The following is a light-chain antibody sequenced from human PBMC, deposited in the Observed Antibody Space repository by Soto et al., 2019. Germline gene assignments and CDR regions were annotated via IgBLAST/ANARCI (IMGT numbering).Light chain of an antibody. CDR1: SSNIGNNP. CDR3: AAWDGSLKGLV. J-gene: IGLJ2*01. V-gene: IGLV1-44*01. Sequence: QSVLTQPPSASGTPGQRVTISCSGSSSNIGNNPVNWYQQLPGTAPKLLIYGNNQRPSGVPDRFSGSKSGTSASLAISGLQSEDEADYYCAAWDGSLKGLVFGGGTQLTVL. CDR2: GNN.